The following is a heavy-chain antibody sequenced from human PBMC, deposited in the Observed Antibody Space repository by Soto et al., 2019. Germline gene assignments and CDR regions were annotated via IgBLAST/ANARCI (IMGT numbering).Heavy chain of an antibody. V-gene: IGHV4-39*01. J-gene: IGHJ5*02. CDR2: IYYSGST. Sequence: SETLSLTCTVSGGSISSSSYYWGWIRQPPGKGLEWIGSIYYSGSTYYNPSLKSRVTISVDTSKNQFSLKLSYVTAADTAMYYCARYGSTAMGPLVDNLFDLWAQGTLFTVS. CDR3: ARYGSTAMGPLVDNLFDL. D-gene: IGHD5-18*01. CDR1: GGSISSSSYY.